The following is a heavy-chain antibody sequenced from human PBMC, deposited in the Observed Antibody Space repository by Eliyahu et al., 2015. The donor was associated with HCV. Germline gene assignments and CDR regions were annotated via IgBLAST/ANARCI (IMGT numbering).Heavy chain of an antibody. Sequence: EVQLVESGGGLVQPGRSLRLSCAASGFXFEDYAMHWVRQAPGKGLEWVXGISWNSDSIGYAGSVKGRFTISRDNAKNSLYLQMNSLRAEDTALYYCTKGYRSGWYAAFDDYWGQGTLVTVSS. CDR2: ISWNSDSI. CDR3: TKGYRSGWYAAFDDY. V-gene: IGHV3-9*01. J-gene: IGHJ4*02. D-gene: IGHD6-19*01. CDR1: GFXFEDYA.